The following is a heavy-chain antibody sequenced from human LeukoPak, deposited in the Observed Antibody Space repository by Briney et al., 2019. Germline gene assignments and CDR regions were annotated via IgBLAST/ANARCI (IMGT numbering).Heavy chain of an antibody. J-gene: IGHJ3*02. CDR2: INHSGST. CDR3: ASPHNAGAFDI. Sequence: SETLSLTCAVYGGSLSGYYWSWIRQPPGKGLEWIGEINHSGSTNYNPSLKSRVTISVDTSKNQFSLKLSSVTAADTAVYYCASPHNAGAFDIWGQGTMVTVSS. CDR1: GGSLSGYY. D-gene: IGHD1-14*01. V-gene: IGHV4-34*01.